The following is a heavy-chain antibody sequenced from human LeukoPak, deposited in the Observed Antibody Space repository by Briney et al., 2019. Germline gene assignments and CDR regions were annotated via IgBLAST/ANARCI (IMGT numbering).Heavy chain of an antibody. CDR3: AKDFDTGWYYMGV. Sequence: PGRSLRLSCAASGFTFSSYGMHWVRQAPGKGLEWVAVIWYDENNKYSADSVKGRFTISRDNSKNTLYLQMDSLRAEDTAVYYCAKDFDTGWYYMGVWGKGTTVTVSS. CDR2: IWYDENNK. CDR1: GFTFSSYG. V-gene: IGHV3-33*06. D-gene: IGHD6-19*01. J-gene: IGHJ6*03.